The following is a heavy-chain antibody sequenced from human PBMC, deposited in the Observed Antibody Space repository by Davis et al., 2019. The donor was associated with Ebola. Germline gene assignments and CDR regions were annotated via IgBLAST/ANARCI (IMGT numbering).Heavy chain of an antibody. J-gene: IGHJ4*02. D-gene: IGHD6-13*01. V-gene: IGHV1-69*04. CDR1: GGTFSSYA. Sequence: SVKVSCQASGGTFSSYAISWVRQAPGQGLEWMGRIIPILGIANYAQKFQGRVTITADKSTSTAYMELSSLRSEDTAVYYCARDLAAAGRRRLYYFDYWGQGTLVTVSS. CDR3: ARDLAAAGRRRLYYFDY. CDR2: IIPILGIA.